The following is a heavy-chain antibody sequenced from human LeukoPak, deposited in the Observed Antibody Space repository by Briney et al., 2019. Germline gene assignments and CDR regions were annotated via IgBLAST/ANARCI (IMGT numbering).Heavy chain of an antibody. V-gene: IGHV4-34*01. Sequence: SETLSLTCAVYGGSFSGYYWSWIRQPPGKGLEWIGEINHSGSTNYNPSLKSRVTISVDTSKNQFSLKLSSVTAADTAVYYCARGLSLGYCSGGSCPVLDYLDYWGQGALVTVSS. CDR1: GGSFSGYY. CDR2: INHSGST. CDR3: ARGLSLGYCSGGSCPVLDYLDY. D-gene: IGHD2-15*01. J-gene: IGHJ4*02.